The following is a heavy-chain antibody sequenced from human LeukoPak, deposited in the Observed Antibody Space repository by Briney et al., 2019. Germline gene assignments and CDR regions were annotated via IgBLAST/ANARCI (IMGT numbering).Heavy chain of an antibody. CDR1: GYSISSGYY. CDR2: IYHSGST. Sequence: SETLSLTCTVSGYSISSGYYWGWIRQPPGKGLEWIGSIYHSGSTYYNPSLKSRVTISVDMSKNQFSLKLSSVTAADTAVYYCARVTRGSIAVAGYWGQGTLVTVSS. J-gene: IGHJ4*02. V-gene: IGHV4-38-2*02. CDR3: ARVTRGSIAVAGY. D-gene: IGHD6-19*01.